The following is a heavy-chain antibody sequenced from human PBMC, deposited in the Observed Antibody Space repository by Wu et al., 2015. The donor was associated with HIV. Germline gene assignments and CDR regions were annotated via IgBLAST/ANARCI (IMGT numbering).Heavy chain of an antibody. D-gene: IGHD2-21*02. CDR3: ASPFCGGDCSSTLNVQY. CDR1: GGTFSSYV. Sequence: QVQLVQSGAEVKKPGSSVKVSCKASGGTFSSYVINWVRQAPGQGLEWMGRIIPISGTANYAQKFQGRVTITADESTTTAYMEVTSLRSEDTALYYCASPFCGGDCSSTLNVQYWGQGTLVTVSS. V-gene: IGHV1-69*13. J-gene: IGHJ1*01. CDR2: IIPISGTA.